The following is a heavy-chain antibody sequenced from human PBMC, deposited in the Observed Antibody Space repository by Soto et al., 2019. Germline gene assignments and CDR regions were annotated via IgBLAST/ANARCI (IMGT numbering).Heavy chain of an antibody. CDR3: ARIRPVDYDSSGDYYHLHYFDY. CDR2: IFSNDEK. V-gene: IGHV2-26*01. J-gene: IGHJ4*02. CDR1: VFSLSNARMG. D-gene: IGHD3-22*01. Sequence: QVTLKESGPVLVKPTETLTLTCTVSVFSLSNARMGVSWIRQPPGKALEWLAHIFSNDEKSYSTSLKGRRTIPKDNSKSQVVLTITNIDPVDTATYYCARIRPVDYDSSGDYYHLHYFDYWGQGTLVTVAS.